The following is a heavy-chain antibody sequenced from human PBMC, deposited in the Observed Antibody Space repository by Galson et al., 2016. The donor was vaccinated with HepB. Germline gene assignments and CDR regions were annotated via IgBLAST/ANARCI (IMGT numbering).Heavy chain of an antibody. J-gene: IGHJ4*02. D-gene: IGHD3-22*01. CDR1: GFTVSTNS. V-gene: IGHV3-53*01. CDR2: IHSAGTT. Sequence: SLRLSCATSGFTVSTNSMSWVRQAPGRGLEWVSLIHSAGTTYYADSVKGRFTISRDNSKNTLYLHMNSLRAEDTAVYYCARLVLYDTSGSYYWGQGTLVTVSS. CDR3: ARLVLYDTSGSYY.